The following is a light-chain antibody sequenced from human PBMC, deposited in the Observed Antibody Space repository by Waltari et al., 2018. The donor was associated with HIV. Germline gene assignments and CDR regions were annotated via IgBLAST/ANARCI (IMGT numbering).Light chain of an antibody. CDR3: SSYTTSSTWV. CDR2: EVT. V-gene: IGLV2-18*02. CDR1: SSDIGSYNR. J-gene: IGLJ3*02. Sequence: QSTLTQPPSVSGSLGQSVTIACSGTSSDIGSYNRVSWYQQPPGTAPQLIIYEVTKRPSGVAVRFSGSKSGNTASLTISGLQAEDEADYYCSSYTTSSTWVFGGGTQLTVL.